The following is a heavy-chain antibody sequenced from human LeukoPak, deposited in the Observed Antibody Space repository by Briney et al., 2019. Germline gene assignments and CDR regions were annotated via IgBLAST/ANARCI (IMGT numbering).Heavy chain of an antibody. CDR1: GFTFSSYG. Sequence: GGSLRLSCAASGFTFSSYGMNWVRQAPGKGLEWVSYISSSGSTIYYADSVKGRFTISRDNAKNSLYLQMNSLRAEDTAVYYCAREGVGANFDYWGQGTLVTVSS. D-gene: IGHD1-26*01. J-gene: IGHJ4*02. CDR3: AREGVGANFDY. CDR2: ISSSGSTI. V-gene: IGHV3-48*03.